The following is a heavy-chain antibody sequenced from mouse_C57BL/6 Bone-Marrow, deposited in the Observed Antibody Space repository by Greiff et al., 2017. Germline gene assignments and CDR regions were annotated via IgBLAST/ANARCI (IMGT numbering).Heavy chain of an antibody. V-gene: IGHV1-42*01. D-gene: IGHD1-1*01. CDR1: GYSFTGYY. CDR3: ASGSRGLYFGV. CDR2: INPSTGGT. J-gene: IGHJ1*03. Sequence: EVQLQQSGPELVKPGASVKISCKASGYSFTGYYMNWVKQSPEKSLEWIGEINPSTGGTTYNQKFKAKATLTVDKSSSTAYMQLKSLTSEDSAVYYCASGSRGLYFGVWGTGTTVTVAS.